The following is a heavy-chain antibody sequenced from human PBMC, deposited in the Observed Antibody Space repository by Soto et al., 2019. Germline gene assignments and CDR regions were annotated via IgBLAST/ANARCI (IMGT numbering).Heavy chain of an antibody. Sequence: GESLKISCKGSGYSFTSYWISWVRQMPGKGLEWMGRIDPSDSYTNYSPSFQGHVTISADKSISTAYLQWSSLRASDTAMYNCAKDCSSTSCYGLSRGGYSYYGMDVWGQGTTVTVSS. J-gene: IGHJ6*02. CDR3: AKDCSSTSCYGLSRGGYSYYGMDV. CDR2: IDPSDSYT. D-gene: IGHD2-2*01. V-gene: IGHV5-10-1*01. CDR1: GYSFTSYW.